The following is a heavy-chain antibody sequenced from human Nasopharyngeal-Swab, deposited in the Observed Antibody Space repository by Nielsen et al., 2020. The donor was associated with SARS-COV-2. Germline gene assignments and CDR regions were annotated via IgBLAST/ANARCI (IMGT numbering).Heavy chain of an antibody. Sequence: ASVKVSCKVSGYTLAELSMHWVRQAPGKGLEWMGGFDPEDGETVYAQKFQGRVTMTEDTSTDTAYMELRSLRSDDTAVYYCARDIEEWLVVLSLSFDFWGQGTLVTVSS. V-gene: IGHV1-24*01. J-gene: IGHJ4*02. D-gene: IGHD3-3*01. CDR3: ARDIEEWLVVLSLSFDF. CDR2: FDPEDGET. CDR1: GYTLAELS.